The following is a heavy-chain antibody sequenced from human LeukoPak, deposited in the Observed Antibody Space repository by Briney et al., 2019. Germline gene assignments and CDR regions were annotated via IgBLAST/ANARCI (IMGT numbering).Heavy chain of an antibody. CDR2: INPNSGGT. J-gene: IGHJ3*02. CDR3: ARGGFAVMVTRTQTPDVFDM. Sequence: GASAKVSCKTSGYRFTGYYMHWVRQAPGQGLEWMGWINPNSGGTNYAQKFQGRVTMTLDMSINTAHMELSRLTSDDTAVYFCARGGFAVMVTRTQTPDVFDMWGQGTMVAVSS. D-gene: IGHD4-23*01. CDR1: GYRFTGYY. V-gene: IGHV1-2*02.